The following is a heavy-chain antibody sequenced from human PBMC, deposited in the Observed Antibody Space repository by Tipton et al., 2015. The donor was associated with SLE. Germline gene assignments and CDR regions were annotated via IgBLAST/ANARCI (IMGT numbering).Heavy chain of an antibody. V-gene: IGHV4-61*01. Sequence: TLSLTCTVSGGSVSSPIDYWGWIRQSPGKGLEWIGSIYDRGSTNYNPSLKSRVTISVDTSKNQVSLRLTSVTAADTAVYTCARHYNLFSAFDSWGQGTLVTISS. D-gene: IGHD3-3*01. J-gene: IGHJ4*02. CDR1: GGSVSSPIDY. CDR2: IYDRGST. CDR3: ARHYNLFSAFDS.